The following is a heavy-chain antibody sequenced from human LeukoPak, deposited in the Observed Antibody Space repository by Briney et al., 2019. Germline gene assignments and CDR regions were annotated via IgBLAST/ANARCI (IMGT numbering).Heavy chain of an antibody. CDR1: GFTFSNYA. CDR3: AKDPITMVRGVVKGLFDY. D-gene: IGHD3-10*01. Sequence: GGSLRLSCAASGFTFSNYAMNWVRQAPGKGLEWVSAISGSGGSTYYADSVKGRFTISRDNSKNTLYLQMNSLRAEDTAVYYCAKDPITMVRGVVKGLFDYWGQGTLVTVSS. V-gene: IGHV3-23*01. CDR2: ISGSGGST. J-gene: IGHJ4*02.